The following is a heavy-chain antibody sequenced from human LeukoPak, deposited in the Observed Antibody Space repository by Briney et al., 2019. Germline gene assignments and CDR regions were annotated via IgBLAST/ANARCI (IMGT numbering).Heavy chain of an antibody. Sequence: GGSLRLSCAASGFSVSSNYINWVRQAPGKGLEWVSVSYSGGSTYYADSVKGRITISRDNSKNTLYLQMNSLRAEDTAVYYCATTPGSSWYESLALWGQGTLVTVSS. CDR2: SYSGGST. CDR3: ATTPGSSWYESLAL. J-gene: IGHJ4*02. CDR1: GFSVSSNY. D-gene: IGHD6-13*01. V-gene: IGHV3-66*01.